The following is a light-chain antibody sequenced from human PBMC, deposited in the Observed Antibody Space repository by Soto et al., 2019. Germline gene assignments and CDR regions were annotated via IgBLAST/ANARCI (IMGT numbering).Light chain of an antibody. J-gene: IGKJ4*01. Sequence: EIVLTQSPCTLSLSPGERATLSCRASQSVSSSYLAWYQQKPGQAPRLLIYGASSRATGIPDRFSGSGSGTDFTLTISRLEPEDFAVYYCQQYGSSLGVTFGGGTKVDNK. CDR1: QSVSSSY. CDR3: QQYGSSLGVT. V-gene: IGKV3-20*01. CDR2: GAS.